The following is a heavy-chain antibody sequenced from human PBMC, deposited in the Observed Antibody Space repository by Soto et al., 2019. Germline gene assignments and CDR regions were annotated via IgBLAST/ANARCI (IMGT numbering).Heavy chain of an antibody. CDR3: ASRDPGTSVDY. Sequence: SETLSLTCDVSGGSFTSNNWWTWVRQPPGQGLEWIGEIYRTGSTNYNPSLKSRVTISLDKSENQFSLKVTSLTAADTAVYYCASRDPGTSVDYWGQGTLVTVSS. J-gene: IGHJ4*02. CDR1: GGSFTSNNW. V-gene: IGHV4-4*02. D-gene: IGHD1-7*01. CDR2: IYRTGST.